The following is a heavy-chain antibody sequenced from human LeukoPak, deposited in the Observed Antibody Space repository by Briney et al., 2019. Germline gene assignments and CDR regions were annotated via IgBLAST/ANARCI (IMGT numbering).Heavy chain of an antibody. V-gene: IGHV4-4*07. J-gene: IGHJ4*02. D-gene: IGHD5-24*01. Sequence: DPSETLSLTCTVSGGSISSYYWSWIRQPAGKGLEWIGRIYTSGSTNYNPSLKSRVTMSVDTSKNQFSLKLSSVTAADTAVYYCAREGQRWLQPAYDYWGQGTLVTVSS. CDR2: IYTSGST. CDR1: GGSISSYY. CDR3: AREGQRWLQPAYDY.